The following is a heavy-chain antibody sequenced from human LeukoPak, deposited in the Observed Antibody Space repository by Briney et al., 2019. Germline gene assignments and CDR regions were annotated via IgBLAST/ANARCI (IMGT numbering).Heavy chain of an antibody. CDR1: GFTFDDYA. CDR3: AKGSGYSYFDS. CDR2: INWDGGST. V-gene: IGHV3-43D*03. J-gene: IGHJ4*02. Sequence: GGSLRLSCAASGFTFDDYAMHWVRQAPGKGLEWVSLINWDGGSTYYADSVKGRFTISRDNSKNPLYLQMNSLRAEDTALYYCAKGSGYSYFDSWGQGTLVTVSS. D-gene: IGHD5-12*01.